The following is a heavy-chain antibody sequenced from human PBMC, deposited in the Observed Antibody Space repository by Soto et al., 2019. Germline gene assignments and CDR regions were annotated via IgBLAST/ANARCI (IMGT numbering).Heavy chain of an antibody. D-gene: IGHD3-16*01. CDR3: GPMGYYGMDV. Sequence: QVQLVESGGGVVQPGRSLRLSCAASGFTFSSYAMHWVRQTPGKGLEWLAVISKDGTKKYYADSVKGRFTVSRDNSKNTLYLQINSLRPEDTAVYYSGPMGYYGMDVWGQGTTVTVSS. CDR2: ISKDGTKK. J-gene: IGHJ6*02. V-gene: IGHV3-30-3*01. CDR1: GFTFSSYA.